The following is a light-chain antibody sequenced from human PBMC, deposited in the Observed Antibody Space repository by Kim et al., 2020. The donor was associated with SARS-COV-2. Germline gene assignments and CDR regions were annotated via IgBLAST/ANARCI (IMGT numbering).Light chain of an antibody. CDR1: SSDVGSYYL. Sequence: QSALTQPASVSGSRGQSITISCTGTSSDVGSYYLVYWYQQHPGKAPKLIIYEVSKPPSGVSNRFSGSKSGNTASLTISGLQAEDEADYYCCSYADSSIYVFGTGTKVTVL. CDR2: EVS. J-gene: IGLJ1*01. V-gene: IGLV2-23*02. CDR3: CSYADSSIYV.